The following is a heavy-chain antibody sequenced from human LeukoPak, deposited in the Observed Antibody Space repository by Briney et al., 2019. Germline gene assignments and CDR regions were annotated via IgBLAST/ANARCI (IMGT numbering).Heavy chain of an antibody. CDR3: ARHHPSGSSDY. D-gene: IGHD1-26*01. CDR1: GGSISSYY. Sequence: SETLSLTCTVSGGSISSYYWSWIRQPPGKGLEWIGYIYYSGSTNYNPSLKSRVTISVDTSKNQFSLKLSSVTAADTAVYYCARHHPSGSSDYWGQGTLVTVSS. CDR2: IYYSGST. J-gene: IGHJ4*02. V-gene: IGHV4-59*08.